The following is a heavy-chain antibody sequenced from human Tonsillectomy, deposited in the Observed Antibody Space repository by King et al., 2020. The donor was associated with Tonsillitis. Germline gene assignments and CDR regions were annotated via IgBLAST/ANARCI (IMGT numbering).Heavy chain of an antibody. J-gene: IGHJ4*02. CDR2: IYYRGST. V-gene: IGHV4-39*07. CDR1: GGSISSSSYS. Sequence: QLQESGPGLVKPSETLSLTCTVSGGSISSSSYSWGWIRQPPGKGLEWIGTIYYRGSTYCNPSLKSRVTVSVDTSKNPFSLKLSSVTAAATAVYYCASTPWIHLSGFDYWGQGALVTVSS. D-gene: IGHD5-18*01. CDR3: ASTPWIHLSGFDY.